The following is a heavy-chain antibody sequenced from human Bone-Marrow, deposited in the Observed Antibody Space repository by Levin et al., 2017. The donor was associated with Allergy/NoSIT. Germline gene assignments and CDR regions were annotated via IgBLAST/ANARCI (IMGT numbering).Heavy chain of an antibody. V-gene: IGHV3-74*01. Sequence: PGGSLRLSCAASGFTFSRRWMHWVRQAPGKGLEWVSQINNDGSSRNYADSVKGRFTISRDNARNTLFLQISNLRAEDTAVYYCARGDCSATSCLGYWGLGTLVTVSS. CDR1: GFTFSRRW. D-gene: IGHD2-2*01. CDR3: ARGDCSATSCLGY. CDR2: INNDGSSR. J-gene: IGHJ4*02.